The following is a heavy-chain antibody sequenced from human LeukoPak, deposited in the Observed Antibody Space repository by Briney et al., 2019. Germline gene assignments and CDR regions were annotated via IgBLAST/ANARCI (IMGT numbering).Heavy chain of an antibody. D-gene: IGHD3-10*01. CDR1: GYTFTTYD. CDR2: INTNSGNT. V-gene: IGHV1-8*03. Sequence: EASVKVSCKASGYTFTTYDINWVRQAPGQGLEWMGYINTNSGNTGYSRKLQGRVAITRTTSITTAYMELRSLRYEDTAVYYCARRSGSGRHPFHIWAKGHWSPSLQ. J-gene: IGHJ3*02. CDR3: ARRSGSGRHPFHI.